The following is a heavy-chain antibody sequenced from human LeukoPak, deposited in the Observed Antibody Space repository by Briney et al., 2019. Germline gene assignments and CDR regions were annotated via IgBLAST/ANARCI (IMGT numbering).Heavy chain of an antibody. CDR2: ISGSGGST. V-gene: IGHV3-23*01. CDR1: GFTFSSYA. Sequence: GGSLRLSCAASGFTFSSYAMTWVRQAPGKGLEWVSTISGSGGSTYYADSVKGRFTISRDSSKDTLCLQMNNLRAEDTAVYYCAKAPPRSWYLIDYWGQGTLVTVSS. J-gene: IGHJ4*02. D-gene: IGHD6-13*01. CDR3: AKAPPRSWYLIDY.